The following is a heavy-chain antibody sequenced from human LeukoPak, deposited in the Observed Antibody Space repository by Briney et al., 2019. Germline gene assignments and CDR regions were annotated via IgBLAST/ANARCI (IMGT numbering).Heavy chain of an antibody. V-gene: IGHV1-2*02. Sequence: ASVKVSCKASGHTFTGYYMHWVRQAPGQGLEWMGWINPNSGGTNYAQKFQGRVTMTRDTSISTAYMELSRLRSDDTAVYYCARGEYNWNQYNWFDPWGQGTLVTVSS. J-gene: IGHJ5*02. CDR1: GHTFTGYY. CDR2: INPNSGGT. D-gene: IGHD1-20*01. CDR3: ARGEYNWNQYNWFDP.